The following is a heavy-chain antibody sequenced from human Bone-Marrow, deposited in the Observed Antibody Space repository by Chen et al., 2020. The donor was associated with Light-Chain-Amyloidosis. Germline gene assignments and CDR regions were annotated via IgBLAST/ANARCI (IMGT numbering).Heavy chain of an antibody. CDR2: ISGSSSAI. V-gene: IGHV3-48*01. D-gene: IGHD3-10*01. Sequence: EVQLVESGGGLVQPGGSLRLSCSASGFAFSNYGMNWVRQAPGKGLEWISYISGSSSAISYADSVNGRFTISRDNAKNSLSLQMNSLRAEDTAIYYCARRSDGGPDRGGKGTRGTVSS. CDR3: ARRSDGGPDR. J-gene: IGHJ6*04. CDR1: GFAFSNYG.